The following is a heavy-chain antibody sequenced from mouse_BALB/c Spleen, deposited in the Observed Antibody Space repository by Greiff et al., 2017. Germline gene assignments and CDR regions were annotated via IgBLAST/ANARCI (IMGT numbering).Heavy chain of an antibody. D-gene: IGHD2-1*01. J-gene: IGHJ4*01. CDR1: GYTFTSYW. CDR2: IYPGSGCT. V-gene: IGHV1S22*01. Sequence: LQQPGSELVRPGASVKLSCKASGYTFTSYWMHWVKQRHGQGLEWIGNIYPGSGCTNYDEKFKSKGTLTVDTSSSTAYMHLSSLTSEDSAVYYCTRGGNYRSYAMDYWGQGTSVTVSS. CDR3: TRGGNYRSYAMDY.